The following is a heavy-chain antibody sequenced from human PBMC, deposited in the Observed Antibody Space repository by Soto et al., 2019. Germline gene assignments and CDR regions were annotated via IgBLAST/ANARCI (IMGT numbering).Heavy chain of an antibody. D-gene: IGHD7-27*01. V-gene: IGHV1-69*13. CDR1: GGTFSSYA. CDR3: ARSPRNWGFDY. CDR2: IVPIVDTS. J-gene: IGHJ4*02. Sequence: SVKVSCKTSGGTFSSYAISWVRQAPGQGLEWMGGIVPIVDTSTYAQKFQGRVTITADESTSTAYMELSSLRSEDTAVYYCARSPRNWGFDYWGRG.